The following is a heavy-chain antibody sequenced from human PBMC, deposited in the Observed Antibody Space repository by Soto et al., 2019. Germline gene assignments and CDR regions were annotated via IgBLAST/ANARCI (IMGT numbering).Heavy chain of an antibody. Sequence: QVQLQQWGAGLLKPSETLSLTCAVYGGSFSGHYWSWIRQYPGKGLEWIGEINHSGSTNQNPSLKSRVTISVDTSKNQFSLKLKSVTAADTAVYYCARGITMILVVQGDAPDKYYFDSWGQGTQVTVSS. D-gene: IGHD3-22*01. CDR3: ARGITMILVVQGDAPDKYYFDS. J-gene: IGHJ4*02. V-gene: IGHV4-34*02. CDR1: GGSFSGHY. CDR2: INHSGST.